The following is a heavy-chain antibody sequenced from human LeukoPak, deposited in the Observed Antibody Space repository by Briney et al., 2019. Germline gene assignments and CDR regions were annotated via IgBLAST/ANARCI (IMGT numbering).Heavy chain of an antibody. D-gene: IGHD3-22*01. CDR2: IRYDGSNK. J-gene: IGHJ5*02. V-gene: IGHV3-30*02. CDR3: VRGPYESSGYAPRYNWFDP. Sequence: GGSLRLSCAASGFTFSSYGMHWVRQAPGKGLEWVAFIRYDGSNKYYADSVKGRFTISRDNAKKMLYLQMNSLRDEDTAVYYCVRGPYESSGYAPRYNWFDPWGQGTLVTVSS. CDR1: GFTFSSYG.